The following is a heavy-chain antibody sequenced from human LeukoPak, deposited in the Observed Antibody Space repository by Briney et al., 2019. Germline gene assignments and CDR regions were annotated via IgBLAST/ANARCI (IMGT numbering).Heavy chain of an antibody. CDR3: ARARNYDFWSGPLGFYYYMDV. CDR1: GFTFSSYW. CDR2: IKQDGSEK. D-gene: IGHD3-3*01. Sequence: PGGSLRLPCAASGFTFSSYWMSWVRQAPGKGLEWVANIKQDGSEKYYVDSVKGRFTISRDNAKNSLYLQMNSLRAEDTAVYYCARARNYDFWSGPLGFYYYMDVWGKGTTVTVSS. V-gene: IGHV3-7*01. J-gene: IGHJ6*03.